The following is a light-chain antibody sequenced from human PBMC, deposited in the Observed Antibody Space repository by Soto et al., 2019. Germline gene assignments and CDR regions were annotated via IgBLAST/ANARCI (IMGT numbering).Light chain of an antibody. CDR3: QQYGSSPIT. CDR1: QSFSSSN. J-gene: IGKJ5*01. V-gene: IGKV3-20*01. CDR2: GAS. Sequence: EIVLTQSPGTLSMSPGERGTLSCRASQSFSSSNLAWYQQKPGQAPRLPIYGASSRATGIPDRFSGSGSGTDFTLTISILEQEDFAVYYCQQYGSSPITFGQGTRLEIK.